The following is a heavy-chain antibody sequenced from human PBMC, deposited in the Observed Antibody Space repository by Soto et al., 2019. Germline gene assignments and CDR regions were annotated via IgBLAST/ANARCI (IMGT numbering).Heavy chain of an antibody. J-gene: IGHJ4*02. V-gene: IGHV3-23*01. CDR2: ISVSGGTT. CDR1: GFTFSNYA. D-gene: IGHD4-4*01. Sequence: GGSLRLSCAASGFTFSNYAMNWVRQAPGKGLEWVSTISVSGGTTYYADSVKGRFTISRDNSKNTLYLQMNSLRAEDTAVYYCATLMTTVTSFDYWGQGALVTVSS. CDR3: ATLMTTVTSFDY.